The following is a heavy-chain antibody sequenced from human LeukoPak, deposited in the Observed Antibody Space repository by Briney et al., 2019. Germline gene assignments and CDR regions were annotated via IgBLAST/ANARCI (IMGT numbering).Heavy chain of an antibody. CDR1: GGSISSGSYY. J-gene: IGHJ4*02. CDR2: IYTSGST. Sequence: PSETLSLTCTVSGGSISSGSYYWSWIRQPAGKGLEWIGRIYTSGSTNYNPSLKSRVIISVDTSKNQFSLKLSSVTAADTAVYHCARVRGWDKNYFDYWGQGTLVTVSS. V-gene: IGHV4-61*02. D-gene: IGHD1-26*01. CDR3: ARVRGWDKNYFDY.